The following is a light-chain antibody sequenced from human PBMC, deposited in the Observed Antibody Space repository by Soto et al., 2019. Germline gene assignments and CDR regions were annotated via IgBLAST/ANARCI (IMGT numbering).Light chain of an antibody. CDR1: QSVSSN. CDR3: QQYNNWPSWA. V-gene: IGKV3-15*01. CDR2: GAS. J-gene: IGKJ1*01. Sequence: EIVLTQSPATLSLSPGERANLSCRASQSVSSNLAWYQQKPGQAPRLIIYGASTRATGIPARFSGSGSGTEFTLTISSLQSEDFAAYYCQQYNNWPSWAFGQGTKVDIK.